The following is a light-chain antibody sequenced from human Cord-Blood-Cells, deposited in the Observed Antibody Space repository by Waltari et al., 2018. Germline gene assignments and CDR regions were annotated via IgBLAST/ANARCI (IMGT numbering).Light chain of an antibody. CDR3: QQSYGTPFT. V-gene: IGKV1-39*01. CDR1: QSISSY. J-gene: IGKJ3*01. Sequence: DIQMTQSTSSLSASVGDRVTITCRASQSISSYLNWYQQKPGKAPKLLIYAASSLQSGVPSRFSGSGSGTDFTLTISSLQPEDFATYYCQQSYGTPFTFGPGTKVDIK. CDR2: AAS.